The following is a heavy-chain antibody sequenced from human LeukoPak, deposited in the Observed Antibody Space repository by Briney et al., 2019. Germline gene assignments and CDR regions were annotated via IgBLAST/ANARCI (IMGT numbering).Heavy chain of an antibody. J-gene: IGHJ4*02. V-gene: IGHV3-23*01. Sequence: PGGSLRLSCAASGFTFSSYAMNWVRQAPGKGLESVSAINGSGGSTYYADSVKGRFTIARDNSKNTLYLQMNSLRAEDTAVYYCAKRAPVAAAGTGRYFDYWGQGTLVTVSS. D-gene: IGHD1/OR15-1a*01. CDR2: INGSGGST. CDR1: GFTFSSYA. CDR3: AKRAPVAAAGTGRYFDY.